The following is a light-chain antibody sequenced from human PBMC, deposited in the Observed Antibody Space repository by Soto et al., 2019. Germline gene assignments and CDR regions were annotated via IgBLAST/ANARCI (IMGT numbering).Light chain of an antibody. V-gene: IGKV3-11*01. CDR2: DAA. J-gene: IGKJ4*01. CDR1: QSVSGY. CDR3: QQRSDWPLT. Sequence: EIVLTQSPATLSLSPGERATLSCRASQSVSGYLVWYQQKPGQAPRPLIFDAANRGTGIPARFSGSGSGTEFTLSISSLQPEDFAVYYCQQRSDWPLTFGGGTKVEI.